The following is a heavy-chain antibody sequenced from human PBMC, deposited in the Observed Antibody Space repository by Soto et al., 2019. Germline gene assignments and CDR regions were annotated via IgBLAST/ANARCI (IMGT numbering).Heavy chain of an antibody. D-gene: IGHD2-15*01. CDR2: IYHSGSI. Sequence: SETLSLTCAVSGGSISSGGYSWSWIRQPPGKGLEWIGYIYHSGSIYYNPSLKSRVTISLDTSKNQFSLKLSSVTAADTAVYYFAGDIVAYAFDIWGKGTMVTVSS. CDR1: GGSISSGGYS. J-gene: IGHJ3*02. CDR3: AGDIVAYAFDI. V-gene: IGHV4-30-2*02.